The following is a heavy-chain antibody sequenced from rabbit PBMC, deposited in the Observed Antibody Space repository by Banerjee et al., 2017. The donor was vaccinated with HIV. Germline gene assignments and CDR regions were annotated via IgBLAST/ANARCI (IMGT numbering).Heavy chain of an antibody. J-gene: IGHJ6*01. CDR2: IDTGSSGST. Sequence: QQQLVESGGGLVQPGGSLTLSCTASGFDFSRYYMSWVRQARGKGLEWIGCIDTGSSGSTYYASWAKGRFIITKTPSATVTMQMSSLTAAGTAPYFCARDRGYDYDGYVYALWGPGTLVTVS. CDR3: ARDRGYDYDGYVYAL. D-gene: IGHD6-1*01. V-gene: IGHV1S45*01. CDR1: GFDFSRYYM.